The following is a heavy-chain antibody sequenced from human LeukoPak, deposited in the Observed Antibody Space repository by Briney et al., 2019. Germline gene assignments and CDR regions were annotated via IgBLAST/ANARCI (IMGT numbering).Heavy chain of an antibody. J-gene: IGHJ6*02. CDR3: ATYTNWVAGDV. CDR1: GFTFSKSW. Sequence: GGSLRLSCAASGFTFSKSWMSWVRQAPGQGLEWVAAIQDDGSVKDYVDSVKGRFTVSRDNAKNSLYLQMNSLRAEDTAVYYCATYTNWVAGDVWGQGTTVSVSS. D-gene: IGHD1-1*01. V-gene: IGHV3-7*01. CDR2: IQDDGSVK.